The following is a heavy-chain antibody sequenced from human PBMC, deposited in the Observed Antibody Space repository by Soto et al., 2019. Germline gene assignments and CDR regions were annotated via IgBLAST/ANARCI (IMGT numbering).Heavy chain of an antibody. D-gene: IGHD2-15*01. CDR3: PRAMVAATPSYYYYNGWDV. CDR1: GHNVSSNSAA. V-gene: IGHV6-1*01. J-gene: IGHJ6*01. Sequence: LNCAISGHNVSSNSAAWNWIRQSPSRGLEWLGRTYYRSKWYNDYAVSVKSRITITPDTAKNQFSLRLSSVTPQDTAVYYCPRAMVAATPSYYYYNGWDVCGQGTTVTVSS. CDR2: TYYRSKWYN.